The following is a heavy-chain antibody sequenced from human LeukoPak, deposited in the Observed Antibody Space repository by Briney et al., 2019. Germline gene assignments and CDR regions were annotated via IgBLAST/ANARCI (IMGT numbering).Heavy chain of an antibody. CDR2: ISGSGGST. V-gene: IGHV3-23*01. D-gene: IGHD3-3*01. CDR3: AIPYYDFWSGYH. J-gene: IGHJ4*02. Sequence: GGSLRLSCAASGFTFSSYAMSWVRQAPGKGLEWVSAISGSGGSTYYADSVKGRFTISRDNSKNTLYLQMNSLRAEDTAVYYCAIPYYDFWSGYHWGQGTLVTVSS. CDR1: GFTFSSYA.